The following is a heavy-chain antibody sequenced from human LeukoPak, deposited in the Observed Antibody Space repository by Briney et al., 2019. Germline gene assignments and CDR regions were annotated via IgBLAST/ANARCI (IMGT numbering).Heavy chain of an antibody. CDR2: INHSGST. J-gene: IGHJ4*02. CDR1: GGSISSSSYY. D-gene: IGHD2-21*02. CDR3: AAGGPLFVVVTAIQFDY. Sequence: SETLSLTCTVSGGSISSSSYYWGWIRQPPGKGLEWIGEINHSGSTNYNPSLKSRVTISVDTSKNQFSLKLSSVTAADTAVYYCAAGGPLFVVVTAIQFDYWGQGTLVTVSS. V-gene: IGHV4-39*07.